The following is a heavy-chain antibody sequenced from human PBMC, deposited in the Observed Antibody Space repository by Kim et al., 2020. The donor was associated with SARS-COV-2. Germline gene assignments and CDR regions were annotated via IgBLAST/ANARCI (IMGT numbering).Heavy chain of an antibody. V-gene: IGHV3-74*03. CDR2: ISCDGGGT. J-gene: IGHJ4*02. CDR1: GFSFSSYG. D-gene: IGHD1-7*01. Sequence: GGSLRLSCAASGFSFSSYGMHWVRQPPGKGLEWVSDISCDGGGTLYADSVKGRFTISRDNAKNILYLQMNSLRAEDTAVYYCAQGNFVSYWGWGVVVAVS. CDR3: AQGNFVSY.